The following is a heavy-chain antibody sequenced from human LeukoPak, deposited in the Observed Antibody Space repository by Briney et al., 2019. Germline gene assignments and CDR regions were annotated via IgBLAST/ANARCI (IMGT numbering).Heavy chain of an antibody. Sequence: GGSLRLSCAASGFTFSSYGMHWVRQAPGKGLEWVAVTSYDGSNRYYADAVKGRFTISRDNAKNTLYLQMNSLRTEDTAVYYCAKDRRSDLGYRPLAYYYYYYGMDVWGRGTTVTVSS. J-gene: IGHJ6*02. CDR3: AKDRRSDLGYRPLAYYYYYYGMDV. CDR1: GFTFSSYG. V-gene: IGHV3-30*18. D-gene: IGHD2-15*01. CDR2: TSYDGSNR.